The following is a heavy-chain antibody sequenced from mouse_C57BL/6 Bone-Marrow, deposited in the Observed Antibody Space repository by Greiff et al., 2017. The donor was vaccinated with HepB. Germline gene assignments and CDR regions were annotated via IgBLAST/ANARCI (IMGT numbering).Heavy chain of an antibody. J-gene: IGHJ3*01. CDR2: IYPRSGNT. CDR3: ARRGYYGSRDAY. Sequence: VKLMESGAELVRPGASVKLSCKASGYTFTSYGISWVKQRTGQGLEWIGEIYPRSGNTYYNEKFKGKATLTADKSSSTAYMELRSLTSEDSAVYFCARRGYYGSRDAYWGQGTLVTVSA. CDR1: GYTFTSYG. D-gene: IGHD1-1*01. V-gene: IGHV1-81*01.